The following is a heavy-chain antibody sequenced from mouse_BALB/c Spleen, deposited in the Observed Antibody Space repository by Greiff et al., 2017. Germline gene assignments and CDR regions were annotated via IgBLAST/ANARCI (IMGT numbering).Heavy chain of an antibody. J-gene: IGHJ2*01. CDR3: ARFITTVGDY. CDR2: INPSTGYT. Sequence: VQLQQSGAELAKPGASVKMSCKASGYTFTSYWMHWVKQRPGQGLEWIGYINPSTGYTEYNQKFKDKATLTADKSSSTAYMQLSSLTSEDSAVYYCARFITTVGDYWGQGTTRTVSS. CDR1: GYTFTSYW. D-gene: IGHD1-1*01. V-gene: IGHV1-7*01.